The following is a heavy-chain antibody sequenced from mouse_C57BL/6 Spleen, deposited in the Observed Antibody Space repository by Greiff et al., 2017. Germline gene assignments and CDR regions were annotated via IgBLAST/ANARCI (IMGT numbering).Heavy chain of an antibody. CDR2: IYPGDGDT. D-gene: IGHD1-1*01. V-gene: IGHV1-82*01. CDR1: GYAFSSSW. J-gene: IGHJ2*01. CDR3: AGYGSSPHYFDY. Sequence: VKLMESGPELVKPGASVKISCKASGYAFSSSWMNWVKQRPGKGLEWIGRIYPGDGDTNYNGKVKGKATLTADKSSSTAYMQLSSLTSEDSAVYFCAGYGSSPHYFDYWGQGTTLTVSS.